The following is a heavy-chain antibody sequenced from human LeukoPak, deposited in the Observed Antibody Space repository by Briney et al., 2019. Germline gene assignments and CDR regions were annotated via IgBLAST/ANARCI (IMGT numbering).Heavy chain of an antibody. CDR2: IYYSGST. Sequence: SETLSLTCAVSGGSISSGGYSWRWIRQPPGKGLEWIGSIYYSGSTYYNPSLTSRVTISVDTSKNQFSLKLSSVTAADTAVYYCARRGREGATYFDYWGQGTLVTVSS. CDR1: GGSISSGGYS. J-gene: IGHJ4*02. D-gene: IGHD1-26*01. V-gene: IGHV4-30-2*03. CDR3: ARRGREGATYFDY.